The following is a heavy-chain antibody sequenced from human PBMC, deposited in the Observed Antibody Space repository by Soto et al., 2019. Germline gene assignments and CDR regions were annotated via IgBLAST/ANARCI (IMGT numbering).Heavy chain of an antibody. Sequence: SLSLSCAALGFTFSGSAMHWVHQASGKGLEWVGFIRRNAYGGTTDYAASVKGRFTISRDDYKSIAYLQMNSLRTEDTALYYCTRVLILDFAFLGEGTRVTVSS. CDR3: TRVLILDFAF. CDR2: IRRNAYGGTT. D-gene: IGHD3-3*01. V-gene: IGHV3-49*04. J-gene: IGHJ4*02. CDR1: GFTFSGSA.